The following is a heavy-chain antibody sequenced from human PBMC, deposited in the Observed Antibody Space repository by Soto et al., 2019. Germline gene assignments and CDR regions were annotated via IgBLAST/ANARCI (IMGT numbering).Heavy chain of an antibody. V-gene: IGHV4-31*03. CDR3: AGTYYYDSSGYYYSQQGIEP. D-gene: IGHD3-22*01. J-gene: IGHJ5*02. Sequence: SETLSLTCTVSGGSISSGGYYWSWIRQHPGKGLEWIGYIYYSGSTYYNPSLKSRVTISVDTSKNQFSLKLSSVTAADTAVYYCAGTYYYDSSGYYYSQQGIEPWGQGTLVTVSS. CDR1: GGSISSGGYY. CDR2: IYYSGST.